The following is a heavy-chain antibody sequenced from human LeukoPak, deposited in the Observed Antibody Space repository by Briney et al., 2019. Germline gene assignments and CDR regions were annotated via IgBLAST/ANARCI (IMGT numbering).Heavy chain of an antibody. CDR2: IYDSGST. Sequence: PSETLSLTCTVSGGSISSYYWSWIRQPPGKGLEWIGYIYDSGSTNYNPSLKSRVTISVDTSKNQFSLKLSFVTAADTAVYCCARVPRYYYYMDVWGKGTTVTVSS. J-gene: IGHJ6*03. V-gene: IGHV4-59*01. CDR3: ARVPRYYYYMDV. CDR1: GGSISSYY.